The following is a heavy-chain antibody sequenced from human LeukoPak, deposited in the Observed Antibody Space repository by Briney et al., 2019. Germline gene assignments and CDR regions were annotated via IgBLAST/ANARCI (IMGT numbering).Heavy chain of an antibody. Sequence: GESLKISCKGSGYSFTSYWFGWVRQMPGKGLEWMGIIYPGDSDTRYSPSFQGQVTISADKSISTAYLQWSSLKASDTAMYYCARYSGSYYYPPAWDLWGQGTLVTVSS. V-gene: IGHV5-51*01. CDR3: ARYSGSYYYPPAWDL. CDR1: GYSFTSYW. D-gene: IGHD1-26*01. J-gene: IGHJ4*02. CDR2: IYPGDSDT.